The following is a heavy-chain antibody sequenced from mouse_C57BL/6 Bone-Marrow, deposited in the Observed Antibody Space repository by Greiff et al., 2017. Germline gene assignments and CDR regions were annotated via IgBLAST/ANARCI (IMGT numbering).Heavy chain of an antibody. CDR3: TRYRDYPFDY. J-gene: IGHJ2*01. V-gene: IGHV1-15*01. CDR2: IDPETGGT. D-gene: IGHD2-4*01. Sequence: VQLVESGAELVRPGASVTLSCKASGYTFTDYEMHWVKQTPVHGLEWIGAIDPETGGTAYNQKFKGKAILTADKSSSTAYMELRSLTSEDSAVYYCTRYRDYPFDYWGQGTTLTVSS. CDR1: GYTFTDYE.